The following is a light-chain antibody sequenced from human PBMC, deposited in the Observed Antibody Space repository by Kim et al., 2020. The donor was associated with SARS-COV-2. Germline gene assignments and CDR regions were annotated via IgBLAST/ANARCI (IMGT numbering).Light chain of an antibody. Sequence: DIQMTQSPSSLSASVGDRVTITCRASQTISNYLNWYQQKPGKAPNLLIYAASSLQSGVPSRFSGSGSGTDFTLTISSLQPEDFATYYCQQSYSPSYTFGQGTKLEI. V-gene: IGKV1-39*01. CDR2: AAS. CDR1: QTISNY. J-gene: IGKJ2*01. CDR3: QQSYSPSYT.